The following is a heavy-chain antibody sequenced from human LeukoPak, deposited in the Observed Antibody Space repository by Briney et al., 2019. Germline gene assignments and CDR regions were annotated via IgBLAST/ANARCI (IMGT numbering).Heavy chain of an antibody. CDR3: ARSEQWLVIHLDY. D-gene: IGHD6-19*01. CDR2: IIPIFGTA. J-gene: IGHJ4*02. Sequence: EASVKVSCKASGGTFSSYAISWVRQAPGQGLEWMGGIIPIFGTANYAQKFQGRVTITADESTSTAYMELSSLRSEDTAVYYCARSEQWLVIHLDYWGQGTLVTVSS. V-gene: IGHV1-69*13. CDR1: GGTFSSYA.